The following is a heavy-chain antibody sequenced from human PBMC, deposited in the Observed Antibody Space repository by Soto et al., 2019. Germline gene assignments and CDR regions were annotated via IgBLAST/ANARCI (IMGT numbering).Heavy chain of an antibody. V-gene: IGHV1-69*02. CDR3: ASFLTGYYKGPFAY. J-gene: IGHJ4*02. CDR1: GGTFSSYT. CDR2: IIPILGIA. Sequence: QVQLVQSGAEVKKPGSSVKVSCKASGGTFSSYTISWVRQAPGQGLEWMGRIIPILGIANYAQKFQGRVTITADKSTSTAYMELSSLRSEDTAVYYCASFLTGYYKGPFAYWGQGTLVTVSS. D-gene: IGHD3-9*01.